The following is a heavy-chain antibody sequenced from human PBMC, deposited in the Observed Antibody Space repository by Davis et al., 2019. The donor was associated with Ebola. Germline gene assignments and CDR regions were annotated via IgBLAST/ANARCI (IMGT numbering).Heavy chain of an antibody. D-gene: IGHD3-16*01. CDR1: GFTFSNAW. CDR2: IKSKTDGGTI. Sequence: GGSLRLSCAASGFTFSNAWMSWVRQAPGKGLEWVGRIKSKTDGGTIDYAAPVKGRFTISRDDSKNTLYLQMNSLKTEDTAVYYCTTSDYIWGSLIDYWGQGTLVTVSS. CDR3: TTSDYIWGSLIDY. J-gene: IGHJ4*02. V-gene: IGHV3-15*01.